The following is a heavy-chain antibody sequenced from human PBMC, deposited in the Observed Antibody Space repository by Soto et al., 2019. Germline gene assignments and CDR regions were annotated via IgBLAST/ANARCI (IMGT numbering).Heavy chain of an antibody. CDR1: IFTFSDYG. CDR3: AREGSSMIVVNNWFAT. J-gene: IGHJ5*02. CDR2: ISYDGTKE. Sequence: QVHLVESGGGVVQVGKSLRLSCAASIFTFSDYGMDWVRQAPGKGLVWVAFISYDGTKELYADSVKGRFAISRDNSQNTLYLQMNSLRTEDTAVYYCAREGSSMIVVNNWFATWGQGTLVTVSS. D-gene: IGHD3-22*01. V-gene: IGHV3-30*03.